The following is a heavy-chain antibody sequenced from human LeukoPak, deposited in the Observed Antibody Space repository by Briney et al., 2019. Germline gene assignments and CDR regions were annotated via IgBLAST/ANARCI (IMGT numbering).Heavy chain of an antibody. J-gene: IGHJ4*02. V-gene: IGHV1-69*04. D-gene: IGHD1-14*01. CDR1: GGTFSSYG. Sequence: SVKVSCKASGGTFSSYGISWVRQAPGQGLEWMGRIIPILGIANYAQKFQGRVTITADKSTSTAYMELSSLRSEDTAVYYCATGPLGRPEKSCDYWGQGTLVTVSS. CDR2: IIPILGIA. CDR3: ATGPLGRPEKSCDY.